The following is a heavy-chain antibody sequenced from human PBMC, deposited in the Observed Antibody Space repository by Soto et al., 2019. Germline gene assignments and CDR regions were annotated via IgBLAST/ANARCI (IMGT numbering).Heavy chain of an antibody. V-gene: IGHV1-69*13. CDR1: GGTFSTFG. Sequence: SVKVSCKASGGTFSTFGISWVRQAPGQGLEWMGGIIPFFGTARYSQKFEDRITITADESTNTVYMDLRSLTSEDTAIYYCAKSAPMDAGDKYYYDYWGQGALVTVSS. D-gene: IGHD4-17*01. J-gene: IGHJ4*02. CDR2: IIPFFGTA. CDR3: AKSAPMDAGDKYYYDY.